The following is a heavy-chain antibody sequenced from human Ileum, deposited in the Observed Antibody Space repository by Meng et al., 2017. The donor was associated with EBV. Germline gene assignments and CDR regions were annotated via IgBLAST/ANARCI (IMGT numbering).Heavy chain of an antibody. J-gene: IGHJ4*02. CDR3: AARVGGSYSGFDL. V-gene: IGHV4-4*02. D-gene: IGHD1-26*01. CDR2: IFHVGTG. CDR1: GDSISSHRW. Sequence: QVQLQESAPGLEKPSGTLSLTCACSGDSISSHRWVGWVRQPPTKGPEWIGEIFHVGTGNYNPSLKSRVTISMDTSKNQISLGLTYVTAADTAVYYCAARVGGSYSGFDLWGQGTLVTVSS.